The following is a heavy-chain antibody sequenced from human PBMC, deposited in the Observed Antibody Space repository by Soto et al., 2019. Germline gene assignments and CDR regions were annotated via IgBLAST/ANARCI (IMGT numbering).Heavy chain of an antibody. J-gene: IGHJ5*02. V-gene: IGHV3-21*01. CDR1: GFTFSSYS. CDR3: ARLPSTVTILGWFDP. D-gene: IGHD4-17*01. Sequence: PGGSLRLSCAASGFTFSSYSMNWVRQAPGKGLEWVSSISSSSSYIYYADSVKGRFTISRDNAKNSLYLQMNSLRAEDTAVYYCARLPSTVTILGWFDPWGQGTLVTVSS. CDR2: ISSSSSYI.